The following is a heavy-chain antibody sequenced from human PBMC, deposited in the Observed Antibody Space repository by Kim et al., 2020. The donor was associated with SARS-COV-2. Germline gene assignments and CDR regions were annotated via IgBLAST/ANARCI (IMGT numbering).Heavy chain of an antibody. CDR1: GFTFSSYA. CDR2: ISGSGGST. CDR3: AKDGWAGNLPLSMLVNYYYYGMVV. J-gene: IGHJ6*02. V-gene: IGHV3-23*01. D-gene: IGHD3-9*01. Sequence: GGSLRLSCAASGFTFSSYAMSWVRQAPGKGLEWVSVISGSGGSTYYADSAKGRFTISRDNSKNTLYLQMNSLRAEDTAVSYCAKDGWAGNLPLSMLVNYYYYGMVVWGQGAPVTVSS.